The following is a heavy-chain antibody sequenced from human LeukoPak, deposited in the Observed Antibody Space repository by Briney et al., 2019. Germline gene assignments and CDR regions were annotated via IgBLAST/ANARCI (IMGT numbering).Heavy chain of an antibody. CDR2: ISYDGSDK. V-gene: IGHV3-30*18. CDR3: AKDYDYGDYAADY. CDR1: GFTFSSYG. Sequence: GRSLRLSCAASGFTFSSYGMHWVHQAPGKGLEWVAFISYDGSDKYYAASVKGRFTISRDSSKNTLSLQMNSLRAEDTAVYHCAKDYDYGDYAADYWGQGTLVTVSS. J-gene: IGHJ4*02. D-gene: IGHD4-17*01.